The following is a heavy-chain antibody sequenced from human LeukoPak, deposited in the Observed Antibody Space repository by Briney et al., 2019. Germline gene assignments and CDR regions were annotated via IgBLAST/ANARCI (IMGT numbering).Heavy chain of an antibody. CDR3: ARVDYYDSSGYTNWFDP. V-gene: IGHV1-46*01. Sequence: ASVKVSCKASGYTFTSYYMHWVRQAPGQGLEWMGIINPSGGSTSYAQKFQGRVTMTRDMSTSTVYMELSSLRSEDTAVYYCARVDYYDSSGYTNWFDPWGQGTLVTVSS. CDR1: GYTFTSYY. D-gene: IGHD3-22*01. J-gene: IGHJ5*02. CDR2: INPSGGST.